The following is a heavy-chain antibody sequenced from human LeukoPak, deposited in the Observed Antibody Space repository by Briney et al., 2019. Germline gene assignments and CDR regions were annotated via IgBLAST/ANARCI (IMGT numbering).Heavy chain of an antibody. CDR3: ARGYAYCSGGSCSLSWFDP. D-gene: IGHD2-15*01. Sequence: SGTLSLTCAVSGGSISSRNWWSWVRQPPGKGLEWIGEIYHGGSINYNPSLKSRVTISVDTSKNQFSLKLTSVTAADTAVYYCARGYAYCSGGSCSLSWFDPWGQGTLVTVSS. V-gene: IGHV4-4*02. J-gene: IGHJ5*02. CDR1: GGSISSRNW. CDR2: IYHGGSI.